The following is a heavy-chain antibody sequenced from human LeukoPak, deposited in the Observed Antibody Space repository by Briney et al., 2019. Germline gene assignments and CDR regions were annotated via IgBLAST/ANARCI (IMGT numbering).Heavy chain of an antibody. Sequence: ASVKVSCEASGYTFTGYYMHWVRQAPGQGLEWMGWINPNSGGTNYAQKFQGRVTMTRDTSISTAYMELSRLRSDDTAVYYCAREDVDTAMVPDYWGQGTLVTVSS. CDR1: GYTFTGYY. CDR3: AREDVDTAMVPDY. CDR2: INPNSGGT. V-gene: IGHV1-2*02. D-gene: IGHD5-18*01. J-gene: IGHJ4*02.